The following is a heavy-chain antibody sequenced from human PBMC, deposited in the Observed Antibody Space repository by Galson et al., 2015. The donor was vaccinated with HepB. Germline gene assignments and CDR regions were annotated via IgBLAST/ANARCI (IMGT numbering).Heavy chain of an antibody. D-gene: IGHD4-17*01. CDR1: GFTFSSYA. Sequence: SLRLSCAASGFTFSSYAMSWVRQAPGKGLEWVSAISGSGGSTYYADSVKGRFTISRDNSKNTLYLQMNSLRAEDTAVYYCAKDHLQTTVTSPPRAPYGLDVWGQGTTVTVSS. J-gene: IGHJ6*02. V-gene: IGHV3-23*01. CDR3: AKDHLQTTVTSPPRAPYGLDV. CDR2: ISGSGGST.